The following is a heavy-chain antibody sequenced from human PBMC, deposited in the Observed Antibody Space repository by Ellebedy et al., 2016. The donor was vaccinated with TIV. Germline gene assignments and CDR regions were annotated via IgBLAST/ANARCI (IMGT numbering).Heavy chain of an antibody. CDR1: GGSISDYY. CDR2: IYYSVST. CDR3: AREYSSAEGFDY. J-gene: IGHJ4*02. D-gene: IGHD6-25*01. Sequence: MPSETLSLTCTVSGGSISDYYWNWIRQSPGKGLEWIGYIYYSVSTNYNPSLKSRVTISVDTSKNQFSLKLSSVTAADTAVYYCAREYSSAEGFDYWGQGTLVTVSS. V-gene: IGHV4-59*01.